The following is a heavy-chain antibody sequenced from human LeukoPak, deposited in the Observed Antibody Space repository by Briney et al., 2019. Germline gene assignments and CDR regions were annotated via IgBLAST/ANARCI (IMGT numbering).Heavy chain of an antibody. V-gene: IGHV4-34*01. CDR2: INHSGST. CDR3: ARRTVFGVVRPSYYYYGMDV. CDR1: GGSFSGYY. J-gene: IGHJ6*02. Sequence: SETLSLTCAVYGGSFSGYYWSWIRQPPGKGLEWIGEINHSGSTNYDPSLKSRVTISVDTSKNQFSLKLSSVTAADTAVYYCARRTVFGVVRPSYYYYGMDVWGQGTTVTVSS. D-gene: IGHD3-3*01.